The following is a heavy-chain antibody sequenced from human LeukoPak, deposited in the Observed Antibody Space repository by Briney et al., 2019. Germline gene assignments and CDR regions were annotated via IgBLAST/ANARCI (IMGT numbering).Heavy chain of an antibody. Sequence: SETLSLTCTVSGGSISRYYWTWIRQPPGKGLEWIGCVFYNGATNYNPSLKSRVTISVDTSKNQFSLKLSSVTAADTAVYYCARGTGVVVAATRWFDPWGQGTLVTVSS. J-gene: IGHJ5*02. D-gene: IGHD2-15*01. CDR1: GGSISRYY. CDR3: ARGTGVVVAATRWFDP. CDR2: VFYNGAT. V-gene: IGHV4-59*12.